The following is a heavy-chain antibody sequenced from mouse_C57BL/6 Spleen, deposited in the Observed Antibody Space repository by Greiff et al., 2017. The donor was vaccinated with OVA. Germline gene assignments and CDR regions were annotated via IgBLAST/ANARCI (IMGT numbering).Heavy chain of an antibody. J-gene: IGHJ2*01. CDR2: IYPGDGDT. CDR1: GYAFSSSW. Sequence: QVQLQQSGPELVKPGASVKISCKASGYAFSSSWMNWVKQRPGKGLEWIGRIYPGDGDTNYNGKFKGKATLTADKSSSTAYMQLSSLTSEDSAVYFCARLEVTHWGQGTTLTVSS. D-gene: IGHD2-2*01. CDR3: ARLEVTH. V-gene: IGHV1-82*01.